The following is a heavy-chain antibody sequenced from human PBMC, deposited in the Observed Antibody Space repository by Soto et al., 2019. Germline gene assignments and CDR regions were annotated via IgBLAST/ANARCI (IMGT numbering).Heavy chain of an antibody. V-gene: IGHV3-43*01. CDR3: AKDIAVYYFDH. CDR2: VSWDVGST. D-gene: IGHD2-15*01. CDR1: GLKFDDYT. J-gene: IGHJ4*02. Sequence: PGGSLRLSCAASGLKFDDYTMHWIRQAPGKGLEWVSLVSWDVGSTYYADSVKGRFTISRDNTKNSLYLQMNSLRPEDTAWYYCAKDIAVYYFDHWGQGTSVTLSS.